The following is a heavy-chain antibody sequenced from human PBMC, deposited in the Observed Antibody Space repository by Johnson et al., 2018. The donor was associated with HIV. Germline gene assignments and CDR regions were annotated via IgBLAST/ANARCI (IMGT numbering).Heavy chain of an antibody. CDR1: RFTFDDYA. CDR2: INWNGGST. Sequence: MQLVESGGVVVHPGGSLRLSCETSRFTFDDYAMHWVRQAPGKGLAWVSLINWNGGSTGYADSVKGRFTISRDNAKNSLYLQMNSLRAEDTAFYYCARSRGGSSEDAFDIWGQGTMVTVSS. J-gene: IGHJ3*02. V-gene: IGHV3-20*04. D-gene: IGHD1-26*01. CDR3: ARSRGGSSEDAFDI.